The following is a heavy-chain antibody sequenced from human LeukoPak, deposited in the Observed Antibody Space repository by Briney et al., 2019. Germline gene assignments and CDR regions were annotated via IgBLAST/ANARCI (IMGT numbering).Heavy chain of an antibody. Sequence: GGSLRLSCTASGFTFDSYAMGWVRQAPGTGLEWVGFIRSKPYGGTTECAASVKGRFTISRDDSKSIAYLQMNSLTTEGTALYYCTRDVGLGELFFIPDNWGQGTLVTVSS. D-gene: IGHD2-21*01. CDR2: IRSKPYGGTT. CDR3: TRDVGLGELFFIPDN. CDR1: GFTFDSYA. V-gene: IGHV3-49*04. J-gene: IGHJ4*02.